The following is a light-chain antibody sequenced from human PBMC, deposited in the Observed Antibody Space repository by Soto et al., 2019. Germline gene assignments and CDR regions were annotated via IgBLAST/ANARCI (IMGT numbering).Light chain of an antibody. V-gene: IGKV1-5*03. CDR1: QSVRSY. Sequence: IQMTQSPSTRSASVGDRVIITGRDSQSVRSYLAWYQQKPGKAPNLLIYRASSLESGVPSRFSGSGSGTEFTLTISSLQPDDFATYYCQQYDSYSWTFGQGTKVEVK. CDR3: QQYDSYSWT. CDR2: RAS. J-gene: IGKJ1*01.